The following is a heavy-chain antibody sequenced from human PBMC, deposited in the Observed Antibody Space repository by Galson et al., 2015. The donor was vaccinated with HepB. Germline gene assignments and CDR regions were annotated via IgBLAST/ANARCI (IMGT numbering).Heavy chain of an antibody. V-gene: IGHV3-30-3*01. CDR1: GFTFSSFA. D-gene: IGHD1-26*01. Sequence: SLRLSCAASGFTFSSFAMHWVRQAPGKGLEWVAVISYDGSNKYYADSVKGRFTISRDNSKNTLYLQMNSLRAEDTAVYYCARAGIVGDYYFDYWGQGTLVTVSS. CDR3: ARAGIVGDYYFDY. J-gene: IGHJ4*02. CDR2: ISYDGSNK.